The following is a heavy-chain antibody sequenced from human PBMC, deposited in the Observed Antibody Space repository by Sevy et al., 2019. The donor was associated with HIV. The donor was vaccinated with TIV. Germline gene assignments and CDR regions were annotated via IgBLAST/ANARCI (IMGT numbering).Heavy chain of an antibody. CDR2: IIPIFGTA. Sequence: ASVKVSCKASGGTFSSYAISWVRQAPGQGLEWMGGIIPIFGTANYAQKFQGRVTITADESTSTAYMELSSLRSEDTAVYYCAGDPITMGREDYYYGMDVWGQGTTVTVSS. CDR3: AGDPITMGREDYYYGMDV. V-gene: IGHV1-69*01. CDR1: GGTFSSYA. J-gene: IGHJ6*02. D-gene: IGHD3-10*01.